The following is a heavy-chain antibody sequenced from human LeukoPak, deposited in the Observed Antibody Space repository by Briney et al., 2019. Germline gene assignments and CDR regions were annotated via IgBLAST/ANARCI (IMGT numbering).Heavy chain of an antibody. J-gene: IGHJ3*02. D-gene: IGHD1-14*01. Sequence: GRSLSLSCAVSGFTFSSFAMSWVRQAAGKGLEWVSAISGSGGSTYYADSVTGRLTISRDNSKNPLYLQMDSLRAEDTAVSFCAKVWPVRSSDAFDIWGQGTMVTVSS. CDR2: ISGSGGST. CDR1: GFTFSSFA. V-gene: IGHV3-23*01. CDR3: AKVWPVRSSDAFDI.